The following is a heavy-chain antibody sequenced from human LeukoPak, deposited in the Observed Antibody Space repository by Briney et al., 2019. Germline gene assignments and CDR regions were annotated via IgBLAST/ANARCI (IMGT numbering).Heavy chain of an antibody. CDR3: ARGLVLATDDAFDI. V-gene: IGHV4-59*01. Sequence: KPSETLSLTCTVSGGSIRSYFWSWLRQPPGKGLEWIGYIWDTEITDYNPSLKSRVTIPLDTSKNHFSLKLRSVTAADTALYFCARGLVLATDDAFDIWGQGTLVTVSS. CDR1: GGSIRSYF. J-gene: IGHJ3*02. CDR2: IWDTEIT. D-gene: IGHD5-12*01.